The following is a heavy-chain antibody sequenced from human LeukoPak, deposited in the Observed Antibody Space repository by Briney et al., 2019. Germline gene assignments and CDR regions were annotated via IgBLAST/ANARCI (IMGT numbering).Heavy chain of an antibody. D-gene: IGHD4-17*01. CDR1: GFTFSNYW. V-gene: IGHV3-74*01. CDR2: INSDGSST. Sequence: GGSLRLSCAAAGFTFSNYWMHWVRQAPGKGLVWVSLINSDGSSTNYADSVKGRFTIYRDNAKNTLYLQMNSLRAEDTAVYYCARDYGDAFDVWGQGTMVTVSS. CDR3: ARDYGDAFDV. J-gene: IGHJ3*01.